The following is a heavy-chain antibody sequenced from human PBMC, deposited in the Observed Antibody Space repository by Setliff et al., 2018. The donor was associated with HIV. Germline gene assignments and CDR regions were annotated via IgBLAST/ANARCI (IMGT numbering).Heavy chain of an antibody. CDR2: IYHSGST. V-gene: IGHV4-28*03. Sequence: PSETLSLTCAVSGSSISTSYWWGWIRQPPGKGLEWIGYIYHSGSTCYNPSLKSRVTISVDTSKNQFSLKLSSVTAADTAVYYCARGQKAAYYYDSSAGGYCFDYWGQGTLVTVSS. D-gene: IGHD3-22*01. J-gene: IGHJ4*02. CDR1: GSSISTSYW. CDR3: ARGQKAAYYYDSSAGGYCFDY.